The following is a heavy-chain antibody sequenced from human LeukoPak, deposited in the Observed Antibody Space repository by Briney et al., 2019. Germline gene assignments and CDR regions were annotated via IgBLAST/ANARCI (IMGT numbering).Heavy chain of an antibody. CDR1: GGSISTYY. V-gene: IGHV4-59*01. D-gene: IGHD2-2*02. CDR3: ARVVGRYCSSTSCYIDY. CDR2: IYDSGST. Sequence: PSETLSLTCTVPGGSISTYYWSWIRQPPGKVLEWIGYIYDSGSTNYNPSLKSRVTISEDTSKRQFSLKLRSVTAADTAVYYCARVVGRYCSSTSCYIDYWGQGTLVTVSS. J-gene: IGHJ4*02.